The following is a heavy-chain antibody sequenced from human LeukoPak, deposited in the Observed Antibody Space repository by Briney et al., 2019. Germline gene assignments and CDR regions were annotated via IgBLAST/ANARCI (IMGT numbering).Heavy chain of an antibody. V-gene: IGHV1-8*02. CDR3: ARGLLGGGYDSYYYYYYMDV. J-gene: IGHJ6*03. Sequence: ASVKVSCKASGYTFTSYDINWVRQATGQGLEWMGWMNPNSGNTSYAQKFQGRVTMTRNTSISTAYMELSSLRSEDTAVYYCARGLLGGGYDSYYYYYYMDVSGKGTTVTVSS. D-gene: IGHD5-12*01. CDR1: GYTFTSYD. CDR2: MNPNSGNT.